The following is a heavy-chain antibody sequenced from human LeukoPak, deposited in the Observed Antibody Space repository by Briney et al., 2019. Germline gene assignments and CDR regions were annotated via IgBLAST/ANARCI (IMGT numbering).Heavy chain of an antibody. CDR2: ISSSISTK. D-gene: IGHD6-19*01. CDR1: GFTFSSYS. J-gene: IGHJ3*02. Sequence: PGGSLRLSCAASGFTFSSYSMNWVRQAPGKGLEWVSYISSSISTKYYADSVKGRFTIPRDNAKNSLYLQMNSLRDEDTAVYYCARDQYSGHWFYAFDIWGQGTMVTVSS. CDR3: ARDQYSGHWFYAFDI. V-gene: IGHV3-48*02.